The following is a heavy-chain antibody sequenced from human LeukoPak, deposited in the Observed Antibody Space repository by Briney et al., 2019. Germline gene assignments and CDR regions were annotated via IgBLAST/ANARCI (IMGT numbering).Heavy chain of an antibody. CDR1: GFIFNDYA. V-gene: IGHV3-20*04. CDR2: INWNGGFT. Sequence: GGSLRLSCAASGFIFNDYAMSWVRQAPGNGLEWVSGINWNGGFTFYADSVTGRFTISRDHAKNALYLEMNSLRVEDTALYYCARGAFVSSSSWHFDYWGQGTLATVSS. D-gene: IGHD6-13*01. J-gene: IGHJ4*02. CDR3: ARGAFVSSSSWHFDY.